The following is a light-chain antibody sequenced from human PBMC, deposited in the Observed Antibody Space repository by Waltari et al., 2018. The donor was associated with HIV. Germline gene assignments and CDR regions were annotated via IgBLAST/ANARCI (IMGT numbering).Light chain of an antibody. Sequence: SYELTQPPSVSVSPGHTANITCSGDALSTKSAYWFQQKSGQAPVLVIFDDNKRPSAMPERFSGSKSGTVATLTITEAHVDDEGDYYCYSTGRGGDNHKGDFGPGTVVSVL. J-gene: IGLJ1*01. CDR3: YSTGRGGDNHKGD. CDR1: ALSTKS. V-gene: IGLV3-10*01. CDR2: DDN.